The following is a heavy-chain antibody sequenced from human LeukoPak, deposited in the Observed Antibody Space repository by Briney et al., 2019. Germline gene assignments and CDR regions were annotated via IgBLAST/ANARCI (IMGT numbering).Heavy chain of an antibody. CDR3: ARWGLVAPGTYYYMDV. CDR1: GYTLTNYA. Sequence: SVKVSRKASGYTLTNYAVSSVRQAPGQGLEWMGRINAYNDYTHYSQNLRDRPTLTTDTSTSTAFMALRSLRPDDTAVYYCARWGLVAPGTYYYMDVWGRGTTVTVSS. D-gene: IGHD2-2*01. J-gene: IGHJ6*03. CDR2: INAYNDYT. V-gene: IGHV1-18*01.